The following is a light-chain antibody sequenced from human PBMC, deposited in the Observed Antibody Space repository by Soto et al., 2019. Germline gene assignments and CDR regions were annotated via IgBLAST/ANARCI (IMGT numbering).Light chain of an antibody. CDR2: KVS. J-gene: IGKJ1*01. CDR3: MQGTHWPPWT. Sequence: DVVLTQSPLSLPVTPGQSASISCRSSQSLVSSDGDTYLNWFHQRPGQSPRRLIYKVSDRDSGVPDRFSGSGSGTDFTLKISRVEAEDVGIYYCMQGTHWPPWTFGQGTKVEIK. V-gene: IGKV2-30*01. CDR1: QSLVSSDGDTY.